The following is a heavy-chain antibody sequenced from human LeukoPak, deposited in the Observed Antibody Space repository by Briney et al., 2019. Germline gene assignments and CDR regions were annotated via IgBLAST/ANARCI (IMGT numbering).Heavy chain of an antibody. J-gene: IGHJ4*02. D-gene: IGHD5-12*01. CDR3: ARDRSGYDIFDY. CDR1: GYSISSGYY. CDR2: IYHSGST. V-gene: IGHV4-38-2*02. Sequence: SETLSLTCTVSGYSISSGYYWGWIRQPPGKGLEWIGSIYHSGSTYYNPSLKSRLTISVDTSKNQFSLKLSSVTAADTAMYYCARDRSGYDIFDYWGQGTLVTVSS.